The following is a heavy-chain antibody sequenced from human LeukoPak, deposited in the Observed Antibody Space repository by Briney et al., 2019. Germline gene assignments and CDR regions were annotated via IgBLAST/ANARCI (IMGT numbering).Heavy chain of an antibody. CDR1: GFTFSGYA. J-gene: IGHJ5*02. CDR3: AGALMSPFDP. Sequence: GRSLRLSCAASGFTFSGYAMHWVRQAPGKGLEWVAVISYDGSNKYYADSVKGRFTISRDNSKNTLYLQMNSLRAEDTAVYYCAGALMSPFDPWGQGTLVTVSS. V-gene: IGHV3-30*01. CDR2: ISYDGSNK. D-gene: IGHD2-8*01.